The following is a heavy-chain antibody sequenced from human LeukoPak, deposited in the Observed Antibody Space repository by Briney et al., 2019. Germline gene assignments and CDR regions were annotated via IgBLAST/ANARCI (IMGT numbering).Heavy chain of an antibody. CDR1: ANNFNSYY. D-gene: IGHD6-13*01. V-gene: IGHV1-46*02. J-gene: IGHJ4*02. CDR3: ARAVDTSTWINFDY. Sequence: ASVKVSCKASANNFNSYYIHWVRQAPGQGLEWMGIINPSGGSTSYAQNFQGRATMTRDTSTSTVYMELNSLRSEDTAVYYCARAVDTSTWINFDYWGQGTRLSVSS. CDR2: INPSGGST.